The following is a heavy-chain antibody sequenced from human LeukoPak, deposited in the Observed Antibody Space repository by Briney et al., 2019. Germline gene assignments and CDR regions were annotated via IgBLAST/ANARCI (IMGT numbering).Heavy chain of an antibody. CDR1: GFTLSSYW. D-gene: IGHD5-12*01. J-gene: IGHJ4*02. CDR3: ARKPLSGGYGGTIDY. V-gene: IGHV3-74*01. Sequence: GGSLRLSCATSGFTLSSYWMHWVRQVPGKGLEWLSRINNDGVSTSYADSVKGRFTISRDNAKNTLYLRMNSLKAEDTAIYYCARKPLSGGYGGTIDYWGQGTLVTVSS. CDR2: INNDGVST.